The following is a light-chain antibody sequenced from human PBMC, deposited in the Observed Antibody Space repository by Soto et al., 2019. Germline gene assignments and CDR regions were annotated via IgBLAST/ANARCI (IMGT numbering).Light chain of an antibody. V-gene: IGLV2-14*03. CDR3: SSYTSSSSL. CDR2: DVS. Sequence: QSVLTQPASVSGSPGQSITISCTGTGSDVGGYNYVSWYQQHPGKAPKLMIYDVSDRPSGVSDRFSGSKSGNTASLTISGLQAEDEAHYYCSSYTSSSSLFGGGTKVTVL. CDR1: GSDVGGYNY. J-gene: IGLJ2*01.